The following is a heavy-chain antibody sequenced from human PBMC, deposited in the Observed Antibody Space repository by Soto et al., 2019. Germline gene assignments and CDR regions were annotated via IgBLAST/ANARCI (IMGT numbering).Heavy chain of an antibody. CDR3: ARERYYDSSGYYRLWYFDL. J-gene: IGHJ2*01. CDR1: GGTFSSYA. CDR2: IIPIFGTA. D-gene: IGHD3-22*01. V-gene: IGHV1-69*13. Sequence: SVKVSCKASGGTFSSYAISWVRQAPGQGLEWMGGIIPIFGTANYAQKFQGRVTITADESTSTAYMELSSLRSEDTAVYYCARERYYDSSGYYRLWYFDLWGRGTLVTVSS.